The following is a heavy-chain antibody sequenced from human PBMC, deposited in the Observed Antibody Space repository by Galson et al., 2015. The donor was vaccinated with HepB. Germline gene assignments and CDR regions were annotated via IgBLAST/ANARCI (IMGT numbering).Heavy chain of an antibody. CDR1: GGTFSSYA. CDR3: ARGNGYDPLGDYYYYMDV. D-gene: IGHD5-12*01. Sequence: SVKVSCKASGGTFSSYAISWVRQAPGQGLEWMGGIIPIFGTANYAQKFQGRVTITADESTSTAYMELSSLRSEDTAVYYCARGNGYDPLGDYYYYMDVWGKGTTVTVSS. V-gene: IGHV1-69*13. J-gene: IGHJ6*03. CDR2: IIPIFGTA.